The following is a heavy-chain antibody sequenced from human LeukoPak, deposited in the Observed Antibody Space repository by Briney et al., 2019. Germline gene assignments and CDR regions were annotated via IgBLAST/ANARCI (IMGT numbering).Heavy chain of an antibody. Sequence: GGSLRPSCAASGFTFSSYATHWVRQAPGKGLEYVSGISSNGGSTFYANSVKGRFTISRDNSKNTLYLQMGSLRAEDMALYYCTRGGWELPDHFHYWGQGTLVTVSS. CDR3: TRGGWELPDHFHY. V-gene: IGHV3-64*01. J-gene: IGHJ4*02. CDR1: GFTFSSYA. D-gene: IGHD1-26*01. CDR2: ISSNGGST.